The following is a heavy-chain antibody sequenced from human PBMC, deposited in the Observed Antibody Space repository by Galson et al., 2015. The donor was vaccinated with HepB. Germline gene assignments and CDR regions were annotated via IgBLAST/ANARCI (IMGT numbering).Heavy chain of an antibody. V-gene: IGHV4-30-4*07. D-gene: IGHD2-15*01. CDR2: IYYSGST. Sequence: LRLSCAASGFTFSDYSWSWIRQPPGKGLEWIGYIYYSGSTYYNPSLKSRVTISVDTSKNQFSLKLSSVTAADTAVYYCARDGGYCSGGSCYGQPLWGQGTLVTVSS. CDR3: ARDGGYCSGGSCYGQPL. J-gene: IGHJ4*02. CDR1: GFTFSDYS.